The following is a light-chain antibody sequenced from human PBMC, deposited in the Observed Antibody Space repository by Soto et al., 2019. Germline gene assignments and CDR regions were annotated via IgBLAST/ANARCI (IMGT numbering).Light chain of an antibody. V-gene: IGKV1-39*01. CDR3: QQTYTSHRT. Sequence: IQITPSPSSLSASVGDRVTITCRSSQSISRYLNWYQQKPGKAPNLLISAASTLQSGVPSRFSGSGSGTDFTLTISSLQPEDFATYYCQQTYTSHRTFGQGTKVDIK. CDR1: QSISRY. J-gene: IGKJ1*01. CDR2: AAS.